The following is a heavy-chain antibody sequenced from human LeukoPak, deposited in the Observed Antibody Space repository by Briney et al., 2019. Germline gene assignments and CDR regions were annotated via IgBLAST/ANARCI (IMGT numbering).Heavy chain of an antibody. J-gene: IGHJ5*02. CDR1: GFTFCIYS. Sequence: GGSLRLSCAPSGFTFCIYSMNCVRQAPGEGQGWGSYISSSRSTTYSAHSVRGRFTISRDNPKTSLYLQMNSLRHEDRPVYTCAREIGQLGPWGEGTLVTVPS. CDR2: ISSSRSTT. D-gene: IGHD6-13*01. V-gene: IGHV3-48*02. CDR3: AREIGQLGP.